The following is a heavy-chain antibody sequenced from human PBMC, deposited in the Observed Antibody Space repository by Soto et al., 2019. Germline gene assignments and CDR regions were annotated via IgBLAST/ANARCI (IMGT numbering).Heavy chain of an antibody. V-gene: IGHV3-21*01. Sequence: EVQLVESGGGLVKPGGSLRLSCAASGFTFTRYSMNWVRQAPGKGLEWVSSISSTTNYIYYADSMKGRFTVSRDNAKNSVYLEMTSLSAEDTAVYYCARESEDLTSTFDYWGQGNLVTVSS. CDR1: GFTFTRYS. J-gene: IGHJ4*02. CDR3: ARESEDLTSTFDY. CDR2: ISSTTNYI.